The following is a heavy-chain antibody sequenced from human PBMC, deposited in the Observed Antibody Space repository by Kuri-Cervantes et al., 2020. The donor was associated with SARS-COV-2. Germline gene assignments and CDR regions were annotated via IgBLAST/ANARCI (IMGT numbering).Heavy chain of an antibody. CDR3: ARERYFDWLLLADDAFDI. Sequence: SETLSLTCTVSGGSISSHYWSWIRQPPGKGLEWIGYIYYSGSTNYNPSLKSRVTISVDTSKNQFSLQLNSVTPEDTAVYYCARERYFDWLLLADDAFDIWGQGTMVTVSS. D-gene: IGHD3-9*01. CDR1: GGSISSHY. CDR2: IYYSGST. V-gene: IGHV4-59*11. J-gene: IGHJ3*02.